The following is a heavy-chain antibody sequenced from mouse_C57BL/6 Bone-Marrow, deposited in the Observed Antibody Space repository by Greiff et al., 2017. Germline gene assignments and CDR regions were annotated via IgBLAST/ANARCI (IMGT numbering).Heavy chain of an antibody. CDR2: IDPANGNT. D-gene: IGHD1-1*01. V-gene: IGHV14-3*01. Sequence: EVQLQQSVAELVRPGASVKLSCTASGFNIKNTYMHWVKQRPEQGLEWIGRIDPANGNTKYAPKFQGKATITADTSSNTAYLQLSSLTSEDTAIYYCASRTTVVATRWYFDVWGTGTTVTVSS. CDR1: GFNIKNTY. J-gene: IGHJ1*03. CDR3: ASRTTVVATRWYFDV.